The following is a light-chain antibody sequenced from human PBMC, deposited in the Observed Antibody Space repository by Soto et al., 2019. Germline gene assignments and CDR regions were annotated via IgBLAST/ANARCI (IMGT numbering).Light chain of an antibody. CDR3: QHYNSYSEA. V-gene: IGKV1-5*01. CDR1: QSISSW. CDR2: DAS. Sequence: DLQMHQSPSTLSASVGARLPITCRASQSISSWLAWYQQKLGRAPRLLIYDASSLESGVPSRFSGSGSGTEFTLTISSLQPDDFATYYCQHYNSYSEAFGKGNKVDIK. J-gene: IGKJ1*01.